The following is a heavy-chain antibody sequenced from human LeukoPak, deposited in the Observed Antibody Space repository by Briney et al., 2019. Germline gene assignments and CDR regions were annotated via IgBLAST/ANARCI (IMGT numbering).Heavy chain of an antibody. CDR2: IYYSGST. J-gene: IGHJ3*02. Sequence: SETLSLTCTVSGGSINSYYWSWIRQPPGKGLEWIGYIYYSGSTNYNPSLKSRVTISVDTSKNQFSLKLSSVTAADTAVYYCARTISIFGVVLTPDAFDIWGQGTMVTVSS. V-gene: IGHV4-59*08. CDR3: ARTISIFGVVLTPDAFDI. CDR1: GGSINSYY. D-gene: IGHD3-3*01.